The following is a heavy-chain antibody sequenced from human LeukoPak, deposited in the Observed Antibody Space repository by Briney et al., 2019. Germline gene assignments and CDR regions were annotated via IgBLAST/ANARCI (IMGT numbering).Heavy chain of an antibody. D-gene: IGHD6-13*01. J-gene: IGHJ3*02. Sequence: GGSLRLSCAASGFTFSSYAMSWVRQAPGKGLEWVANIKEDGSQNYYMDSVKGRFTISRDNAKNSLYLQMNSLRAEDTAVYYCARDTSPSIAAVGYDAFDIWGQGTMVTVSS. CDR1: GFTFSSYA. V-gene: IGHV3-7*01. CDR2: IKEDGSQN. CDR3: ARDTSPSIAAVGYDAFDI.